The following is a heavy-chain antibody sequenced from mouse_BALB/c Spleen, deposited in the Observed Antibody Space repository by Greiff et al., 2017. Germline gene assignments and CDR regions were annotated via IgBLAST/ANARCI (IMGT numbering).Heavy chain of an antibody. CDR2: ISSGGSYT. CDR3: ARHEGYGYDVRDAMDY. Sequence: EVHLVESGGDLVKPGGSLKLSCAASGFTFSSYGMSWVRQTPDKRLEWVATISSGGSYTYYPDSVKGRFTISRDNAKNTLYLQMSSLKSEDTAMYYCARHEGYGYDVRDAMDYWGQGTSVTVSS. V-gene: IGHV5-6*01. D-gene: IGHD2-2*01. J-gene: IGHJ4*01. CDR1: GFTFSSYG.